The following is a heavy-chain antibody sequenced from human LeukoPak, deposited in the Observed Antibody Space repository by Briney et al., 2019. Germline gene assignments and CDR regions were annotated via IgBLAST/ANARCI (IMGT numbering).Heavy chain of an antibody. Sequence: PSETLSLTCAVYGGSFSGYYWSWIRQPPGKGLEWIGEINHSGSTNYNPSLKSRVTKSVDTSKNQFSLKLSSVTAADTAVYYCARERAVAGLDYWGQGTLVTVSS. J-gene: IGHJ4*02. D-gene: IGHD6-19*01. CDR3: ARERAVAGLDY. CDR1: GGSFSGYY. V-gene: IGHV4-34*01. CDR2: INHSGST.